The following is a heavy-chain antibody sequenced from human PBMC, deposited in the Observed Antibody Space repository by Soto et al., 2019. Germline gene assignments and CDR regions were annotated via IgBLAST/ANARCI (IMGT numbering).Heavy chain of an antibody. J-gene: IGHJ4*02. CDR1: GFSFSDHY. CDR3: AKEATNDQWELLHFDS. Sequence: GGSLRLSCAASGFSFSDHYMDWVRQAPGKGLEWLGRIRNKANGYTTEYAASVRGRISISRDDSKYSLFLQVTNLKIEDTAVYFCAKEATNDQWELLHFDSWGQGNLVTVSS. CDR2: IRNKANGYTT. D-gene: IGHD1-26*01. V-gene: IGHV3-72*01.